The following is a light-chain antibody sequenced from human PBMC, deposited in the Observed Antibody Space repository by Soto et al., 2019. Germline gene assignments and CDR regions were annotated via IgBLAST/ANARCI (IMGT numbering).Light chain of an antibody. J-gene: IGKJ2*01. Sequence: EIVLTQSPGTLSLSPGERATLSCRASQSVNSSYFAWYQQKPGQAPRLLIYGASSRATGIPDRFSGSGSGTDFTLIISRLEPEDFAVYYCQQYGSSPYTFGQGTKLEIK. CDR2: GAS. V-gene: IGKV3-20*01. CDR1: QSVNSSY. CDR3: QQYGSSPYT.